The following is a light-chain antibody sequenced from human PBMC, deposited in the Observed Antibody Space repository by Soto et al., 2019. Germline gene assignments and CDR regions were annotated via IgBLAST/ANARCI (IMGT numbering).Light chain of an antibody. Sequence: QSVLTQPPSVSEAPRQRVTISCSGSSSNIGNNAVNWYQQRPGKAPKLLIYYDDLLPSGVSDRFSGSKSGTSASLDISGLQSEDEADYYCAAWDDSLNRWVFGGGTQLTVL. CDR2: YDD. CDR3: AAWDDSLNRWV. V-gene: IGLV1-36*01. J-gene: IGLJ3*02. CDR1: SSNIGNNA.